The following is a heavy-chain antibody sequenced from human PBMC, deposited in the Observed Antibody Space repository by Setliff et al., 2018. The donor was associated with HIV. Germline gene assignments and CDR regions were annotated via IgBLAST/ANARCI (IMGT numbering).Heavy chain of an antibody. CDR1: GFTFSAYS. D-gene: IGHD1-26*01. J-gene: IGHJ4*02. Sequence: PGGSLGLSCAASGFTFSAYSMHWVRQAPGKGLEWLSYLTSGTATMYYADSVKGRFTISRDNVKNSLYLQMNSLRAEDTAVYFCARGVGSNYFDYWGQGTLVTVSS. V-gene: IGHV3-48*01. CDR3: ARGVGSNYFDY. CDR2: LTSGTATM.